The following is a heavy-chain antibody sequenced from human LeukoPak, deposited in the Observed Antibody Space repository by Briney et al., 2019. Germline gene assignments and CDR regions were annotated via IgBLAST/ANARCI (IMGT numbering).Heavy chain of an antibody. Sequence: SETLSLTCTVSGCSISSYYWSWIRQPPGKGLEWIGYIYYSGSTNYNPSLKSRVTISVDTSKNQFSLKLSSVTAADTAVYCCAGNEWELHFDYWGQGTLVTVSS. CDR3: AGNEWELHFDY. CDR1: GCSISSYY. CDR2: IYYSGST. V-gene: IGHV4-59*01. D-gene: IGHD1-26*01. J-gene: IGHJ4*02.